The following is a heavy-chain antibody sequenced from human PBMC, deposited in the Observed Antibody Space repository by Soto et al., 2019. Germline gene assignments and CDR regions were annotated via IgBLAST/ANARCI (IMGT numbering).Heavy chain of an antibody. CDR3: ARGRIGDFWSGYYYDY. Sequence: PSETLSLTCTVSGGSISSYYWSWIRQPPGKGLEWIGYIYYSGSTNYNPSLKSRVTISVDTSKNQFSLKLSSVTAADTAVYYCARGRIGDFWSGYYYDYWGQGTLVTVSS. J-gene: IGHJ4*02. CDR1: GGSISSYY. CDR2: IYYSGST. D-gene: IGHD3-3*01. V-gene: IGHV4-59*01.